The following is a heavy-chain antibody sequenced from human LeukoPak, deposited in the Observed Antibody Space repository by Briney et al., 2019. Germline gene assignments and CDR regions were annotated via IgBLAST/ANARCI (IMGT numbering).Heavy chain of an antibody. CDR3: ARGASSGSYWDMRAEYFRH. J-gene: IGHJ1*01. D-gene: IGHD3-10*01. Sequence: PSETLSLTCTVSGGSISHYYWSWIRQPAGKAMEWIGHIYTSGSTNYNPSLKRRVTISLDRSKNQLSLVLTSVTAADTAVYYCARGASSGSYWDMRAEYFRHWGQGTLVTASS. V-gene: IGHV4-4*07. CDR1: GGSISHYY. CDR2: IYTSGST.